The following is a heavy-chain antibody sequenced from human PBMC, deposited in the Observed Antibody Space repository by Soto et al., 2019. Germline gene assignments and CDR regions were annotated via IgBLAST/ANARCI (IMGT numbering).Heavy chain of an antibody. CDR2: IYPGDSDT. CDR3: ARPGDLYYYDSSGYEPYYFDY. V-gene: IGHV5-51*01. J-gene: IGHJ4*02. D-gene: IGHD3-22*01. CDR1: GYSFTSYW. Sequence: GECLKISCKGSGYSFTSYWIGWVRQMPVKGLEWMGIIYPGDSDTRYSPSFQGQVTISADKSISTAYLQWSSLKASVTAMYYCARPGDLYYYDSSGYEPYYFDYWGQGTLVTVSS.